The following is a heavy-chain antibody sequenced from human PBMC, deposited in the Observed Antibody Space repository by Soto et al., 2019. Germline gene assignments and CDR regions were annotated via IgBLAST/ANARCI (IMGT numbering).Heavy chain of an antibody. CDR2: ISYDGRMK. D-gene: IGHD1-20*01. CDR1: GFTFSSYS. V-gene: IGHV3-30*18. Sequence: GGSLRLSCAASGFTFSSYSMHWVRQAPGKGLEWVAVISYDGRMKYYAESVKGRFTITRDNSKNTLYVQMNSLRAEDTAVYYCAKDVTGTTPYWGEGTLVTVSS. CDR3: AKDVTGTTPY. J-gene: IGHJ4*02.